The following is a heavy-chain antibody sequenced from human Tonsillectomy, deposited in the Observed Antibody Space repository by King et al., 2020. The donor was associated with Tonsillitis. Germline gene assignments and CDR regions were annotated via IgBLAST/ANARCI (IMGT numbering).Heavy chain of an antibody. D-gene: IGHD3-22*01. CDR2: INPSAGST. CDR1: GYAFTSYY. CDR3: ARGQYYYDSSGYHDAFDM. V-gene: IGHV1-46*01. Sequence: VQLVESGAEVKKPGASVKVSCKASGYAFTSYYVHCVRQAPGQGLEWMGIINPSAGSTSYAPKSQGRITMTRDSSTSTVYIEMSSLRSEDTAVYYCARGQYYYDSSGYHDAFDMWGHGTLVTVSS. J-gene: IGHJ3*02.